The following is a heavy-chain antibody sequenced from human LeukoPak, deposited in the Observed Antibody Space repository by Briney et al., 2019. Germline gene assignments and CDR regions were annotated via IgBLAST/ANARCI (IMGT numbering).Heavy chain of an antibody. V-gene: IGHV4-34*01. D-gene: IGHD6-13*01. Sequence: SETLSLTCAVYGGSFSGYYWSWIRQPPGKGLEWIGEINHSGSTNYNPSLKSRVTISVDTSKNQFSLKLSSVTAADTAVYYCARASLLYSSSWYGNWFDPWGQGTLVTVSP. CDR2: INHSGST. CDR3: ARASLLYSSSWYGNWFDP. J-gene: IGHJ5*02. CDR1: GGSFSGYY.